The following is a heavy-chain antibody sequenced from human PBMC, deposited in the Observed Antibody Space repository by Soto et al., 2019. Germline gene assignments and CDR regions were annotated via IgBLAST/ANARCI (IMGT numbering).Heavy chain of an antibody. CDR3: AKESTVVGHEGAFDI. CDR1: GFTFSSYG. Sequence: QVQLVESGGGVVQPGRSLRLSCAASGFTFSSYGMHWVSQAPGKVLEWVAVISYDGSNKYYADSVKGRFTIYRDNSKNTLYLQMNSLRAEDTAVYYCAKESTVVGHEGAFDIWVQGTMVTVSS. V-gene: IGHV3-30*18. J-gene: IGHJ3*02. D-gene: IGHD1-26*01. CDR2: ISYDGSNK.